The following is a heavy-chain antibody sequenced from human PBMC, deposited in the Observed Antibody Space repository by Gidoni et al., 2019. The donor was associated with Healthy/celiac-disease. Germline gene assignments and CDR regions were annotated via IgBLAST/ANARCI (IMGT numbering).Heavy chain of an antibody. Sequence: EVQLVESGGGLVQPGGSLKLSCAASGFTFSGSAMPWVRQASGKGLEWVGRIRSKANSYATAYAASVKGRFTISRDDSKNTAYLQMNSLKTEDTAVYYCTRPGGYSSSWYTTYYYGMDVWGQGTTVTVSS. V-gene: IGHV3-73*01. CDR3: TRPGGYSSSWYTTYYYGMDV. CDR2: IRSKANSYAT. CDR1: GFTFSGSA. D-gene: IGHD6-13*01. J-gene: IGHJ6*02.